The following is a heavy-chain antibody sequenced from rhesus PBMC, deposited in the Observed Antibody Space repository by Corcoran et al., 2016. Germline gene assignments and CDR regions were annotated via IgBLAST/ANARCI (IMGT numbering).Heavy chain of an antibody. J-gene: IGHJ6*01. D-gene: IGHD6S26*01. Sequence: EVQLVESGGGLVHPGGSLRLSCVASGFTFSSYGMHWVRQAPGKGLEWVEVISYDGKKKYYAYSGKDRFTISRDNSKNMLYLKMNNLKLEDTAVYYCATLPGWSNWYGLDSWGQGVVVTVSS. CDR1: GFTFSSYG. CDR2: ISYDGKKK. V-gene: IGHV3-54*02. CDR3: ATLPGWSNWYGLDS.